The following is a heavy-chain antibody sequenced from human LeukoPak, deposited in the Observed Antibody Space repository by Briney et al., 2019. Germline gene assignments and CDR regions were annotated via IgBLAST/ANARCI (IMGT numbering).Heavy chain of an antibody. D-gene: IGHD2-15*01. CDR1: GGSFSIYY. J-gene: IGHJ2*01. CDR3: ARGGFSGGILRYFDL. Sequence: SQTLSLTCTVSGGSFSIYYWSWIRQPPGKGLEWIGYIYYSGSTNYNPSLKSRVTMLVDTSKNQFSLKLSSVTAADTAVYYCARGGFSGGILRYFDLWGRGTLVTVSS. CDR2: IYYSGST. V-gene: IGHV4-59*01.